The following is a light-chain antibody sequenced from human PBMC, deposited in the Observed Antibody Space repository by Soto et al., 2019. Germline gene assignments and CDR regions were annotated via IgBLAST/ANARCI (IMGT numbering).Light chain of an antibody. CDR3: QQFNSYPII. CDR1: QDIRGA. Sequence: AIQLTQSPSSLSASVGDRVTITCRASQDIRGALAWYQQKPGKAPKILIYDVSSLQSGVPSRFSGSSSGTDFTLTISGLQPEVFATYYCQQFNSYPIIFGQGTRLDIK. J-gene: IGKJ5*01. CDR2: DVS. V-gene: IGKV1-13*02.